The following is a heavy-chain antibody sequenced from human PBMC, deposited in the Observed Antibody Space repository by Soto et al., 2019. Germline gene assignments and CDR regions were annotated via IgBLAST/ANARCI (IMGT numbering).Heavy chain of an antibody. CDR3: ARVGGSGSYYHNTFDP. CDR1: GGTFSSYT. CDR2: IIPILGIA. D-gene: IGHD3-10*01. V-gene: IGHV1-69*02. J-gene: IGHJ5*02. Sequence: QVQLVQSGAEVKKPGSSVKVSCKASGGTFSSYTISWVRQAPGQGLEWMGRIIPILGIANYAQKFQGRVTITADKTTSTAHMELSSLSSEDTAMNYCARVGGSGSYYHNTFDPWGQGTQDTVSS.